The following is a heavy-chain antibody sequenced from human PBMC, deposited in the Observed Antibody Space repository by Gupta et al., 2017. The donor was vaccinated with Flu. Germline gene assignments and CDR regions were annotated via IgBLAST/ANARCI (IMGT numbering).Heavy chain of an antibody. CDR3: SPGVDGDGMTFG. J-gene: IGHJ4*02. V-gene: IGHV3-15*01. CDR2: IKSKADGGTT. D-gene: IGHD5-24*01. Sequence: EVQLVESGGGLVKSGGSLRLSCAASGFTFTSAWMSWVRQAPGKGLEWVGRIKSKADGGTTDYAAPVKGRFTISRDDSQNTLSLEMRSLKTEDTAVYYCSPGVDGDGMTFGWGQGTLVTVSA. CDR1: GFTFTSAW.